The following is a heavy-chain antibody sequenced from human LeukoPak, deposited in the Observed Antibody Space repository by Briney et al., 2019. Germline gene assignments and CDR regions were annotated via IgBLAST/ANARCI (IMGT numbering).Heavy chain of an antibody. Sequence: GGSLRLSCAASGFTFSSYGMHWVRQAPGKGLEWVAFIRYNGSNKYYEDSVKGRFTISRDNSKNTLYLQMNSLRAEDTAVYYCAKPTYSSSWYTTPSYFDYWGQGTLVTVSS. CDR2: IRYNGSNK. CDR3: AKPTYSSSWYTTPSYFDY. V-gene: IGHV3-30*02. CDR1: GFTFSSYG. D-gene: IGHD6-13*01. J-gene: IGHJ4*02.